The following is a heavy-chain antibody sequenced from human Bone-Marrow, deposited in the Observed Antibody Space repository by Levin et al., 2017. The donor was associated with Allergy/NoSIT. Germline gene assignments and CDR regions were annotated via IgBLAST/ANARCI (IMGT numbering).Heavy chain of an antibody. CDR3: ARVRDEAQYSTSWILDS. J-gene: IGHJ4*02. Sequence: SETLSLTCTVSGDFISTYFWSWIRQPPGKGLEWIGYVYESGSTSTNYNPSLRSRVTISADTSNNQFSLKLKSVTAADTAMYYCARVRDEAQYSTSWILDSWGQGTLVTVSS. CDR2: VYESGST. V-gene: IGHV4-59*01. CDR1: GDFISTYF. D-gene: IGHD6-13*01.